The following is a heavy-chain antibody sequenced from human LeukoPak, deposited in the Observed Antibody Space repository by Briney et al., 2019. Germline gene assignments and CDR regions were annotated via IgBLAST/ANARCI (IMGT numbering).Heavy chain of an antibody. V-gene: IGHV4-30-2*01. CDR1: GGSISSGGYY. J-gene: IGHJ4*02. CDR3: ARVGDYYDSSGYYLYYFDY. Sequence: PSETLSLTCTVSGGSISSGGYYWSWIRQPPGKGLEWIGYIYHSGSTYYNPSLKSRVTISVDRSKNQFSLKLSSVTAADTAVYYCARVGDYYDSSGYYLYYFDYWGQGTLVTVSS. CDR2: IYHSGST. D-gene: IGHD3-22*01.